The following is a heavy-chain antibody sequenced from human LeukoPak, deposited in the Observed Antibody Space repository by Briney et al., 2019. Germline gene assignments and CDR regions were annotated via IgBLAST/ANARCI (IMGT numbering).Heavy chain of an antibody. CDR2: IKSKADGETT. CDR3: AIDEPDYAPYDFDY. Sequence: GGSLRLSCAASRFTFSNAWMNWVRRAPGKGLEWVGRIKSKADGETTDYAAPVKGRFTISRDDSNNMVYLQMNSLKIEDTAVYYCAIDEPDYAPYDFDYWGQGTLVTVSS. D-gene: IGHD4-17*01. V-gene: IGHV3-15*01. CDR1: RFTFSNAW. J-gene: IGHJ4*02.